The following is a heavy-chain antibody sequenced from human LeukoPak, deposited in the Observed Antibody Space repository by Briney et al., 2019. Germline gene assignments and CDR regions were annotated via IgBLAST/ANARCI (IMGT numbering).Heavy chain of an antibody. D-gene: IGHD4-17*01. CDR1: GYTFTSYA. CDR3: ARDNYGDETGLGAFDI. Sequence: ASVKVSCKASGYTFTSYAMHWVRQAPGQRLEWMGWINAGNGNTKYSQKFQGRVTITRDTSASTAYMELSSLRSEDTAVYYCARDNYGDETGLGAFDIWGQGTMVTVSS. CDR2: INAGNGNT. V-gene: IGHV1-3*01. J-gene: IGHJ3*02.